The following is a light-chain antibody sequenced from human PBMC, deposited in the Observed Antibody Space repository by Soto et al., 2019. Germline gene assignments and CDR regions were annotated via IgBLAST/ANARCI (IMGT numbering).Light chain of an antibody. CDR3: ISYTGSSTSCV. CDR2: EVS. CDR1: NSDIGSYSH. V-gene: IGLV2-14*01. Sequence: QSVLTQPASVSGSPGQSITISCTGTNSDIGSYSHVAWYQQFPGKTPKLIIYEVSYRPSGVSHRFSASKSGNTASLTISGLQADDEADYYCISYTGSSTSCVFGTGTKVTVL. J-gene: IGLJ1*01.